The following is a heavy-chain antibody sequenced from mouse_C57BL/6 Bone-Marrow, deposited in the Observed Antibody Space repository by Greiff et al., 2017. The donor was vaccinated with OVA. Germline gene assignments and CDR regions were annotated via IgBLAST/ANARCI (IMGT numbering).Heavy chain of an antibody. J-gene: IGHJ4*01. CDR2: IDPETGGT. Sequence: VQLQQSGAELVRPGASVTLSCKASGYTFTDYEMHWVKQTPVHGLEWIGAIDPETGGTAYNQKVKGKAILTADKSSSTAYMELRRLTSEDSAVYYCTRGYSNYYAMDYWGQGTSVTVSS. D-gene: IGHD2-5*01. V-gene: IGHV1-15*01. CDR1: GYTFTDYE. CDR3: TRGYSNYYAMDY.